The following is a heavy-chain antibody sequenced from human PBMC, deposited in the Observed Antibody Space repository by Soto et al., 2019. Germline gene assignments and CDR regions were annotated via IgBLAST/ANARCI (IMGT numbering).Heavy chain of an antibody. V-gene: IGHV3-33*01. J-gene: IGHJ4*02. Sequence: QVHLVESGGGVVQPGGSLRLSCAVPGLLFSGYGMHWVRQAPGKGLEWVAIIRFDGTNIEYADSVRGRFTISRDNSKKMLYLQMKSLIVEAMAVYYCAGDGIGGTLFYGYFAYWGEGTLVTASS. CDR1: GLLFSGYG. CDR2: IRFDGTNI. D-gene: IGHD2-15*01. CDR3: AGDGIGGTLFYGYFAY.